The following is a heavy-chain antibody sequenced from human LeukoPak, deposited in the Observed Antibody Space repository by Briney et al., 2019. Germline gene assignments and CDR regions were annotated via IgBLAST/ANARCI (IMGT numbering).Heavy chain of an antibody. V-gene: IGHV3-53*01. Sequence: GGSLRLSCAASGFTVSSNYMSWVRQAPGKGLEWVSVIYSGGSTYYADSVKGRFTISRDNSKNTLYLQMNSLRAEDTAVYYCASGITMVRGVTYWGQGTLVTVSS. CDR3: ASGITMVRGVTY. D-gene: IGHD3-10*01. J-gene: IGHJ4*02. CDR1: GFTVSSNY. CDR2: IYSGGST.